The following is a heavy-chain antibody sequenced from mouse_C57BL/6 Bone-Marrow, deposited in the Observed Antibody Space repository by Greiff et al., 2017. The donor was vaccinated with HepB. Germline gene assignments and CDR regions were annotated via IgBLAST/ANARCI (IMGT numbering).Heavy chain of an antibody. CDR2: ISNGGGST. CDR1: GFTFSDYY. Sequence: EVQRVESGGGLVQPGGSLKLSCAASGFTFSDYYMYWVRQTPEKRLEWVAYISNGGGSTYYPDTVKGRFTISRDNAKNTLYLQMSRLKSEDTAMYYCASLITTVVATDYYAMDYWGQGTSVTVSS. CDR3: ASLITTVVATDYYAMDY. J-gene: IGHJ4*01. V-gene: IGHV5-12*01. D-gene: IGHD1-1*01.